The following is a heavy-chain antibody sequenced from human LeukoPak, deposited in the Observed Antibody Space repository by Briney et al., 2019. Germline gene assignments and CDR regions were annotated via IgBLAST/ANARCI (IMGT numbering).Heavy chain of an antibody. Sequence: GGSLRLSCAASGFTFSSYAMSWVRQAPGKGLEWVSGMSGSVGSTDYADSVKGRFTISRDNSKNTLYLQMNSLRAEDTAVYYCAKDQRGGYGVFSPFDYWGQGTLVTVS. CDR1: GFTFSSYA. D-gene: IGHD5-12*01. CDR2: MSGSVGST. J-gene: IGHJ4*02. CDR3: AKDQRGGYGVFSPFDY. V-gene: IGHV3-23*01.